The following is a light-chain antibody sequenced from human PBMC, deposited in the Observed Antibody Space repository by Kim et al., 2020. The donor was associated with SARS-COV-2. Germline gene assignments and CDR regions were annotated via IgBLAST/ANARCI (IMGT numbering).Light chain of an antibody. CDR1: KLGDKY. V-gene: IGLV3-1*01. Sequence: SYELTHPPSVSVSPGQTASITCSGDKLGDKYACWYQQKPGQSPVLVIYQDSKRPSGIPERFSGSNSGNTATLTISGTQAMDEADYYCQAWDSSLNYVFGTGTKVTVL. CDR3: QAWDSSLNYV. J-gene: IGLJ1*01. CDR2: QDS.